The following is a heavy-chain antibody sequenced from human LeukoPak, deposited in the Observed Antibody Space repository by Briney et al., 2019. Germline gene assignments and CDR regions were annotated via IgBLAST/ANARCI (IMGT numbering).Heavy chain of an antibody. D-gene: IGHD3-10*01. CDR3: ARVTDYYGSGSYYTSGSDWFDP. CDR1: GGSISSSSYY. Sequence: SETLSLTCTVSGGSISSSSYYWGWIRQPPGKGLEWIGSIYYSGSTYYNPSLKSRVTISVDKSKNQFSLKLSSVTAADTAVYYCARVTDYYGSGSYYTSGSDWFDPWGQGTLVTVSS. CDR2: IYYSGST. J-gene: IGHJ5*02. V-gene: IGHV4-39*07.